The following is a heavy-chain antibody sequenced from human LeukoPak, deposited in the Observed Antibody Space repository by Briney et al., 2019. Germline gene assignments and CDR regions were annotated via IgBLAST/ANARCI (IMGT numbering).Heavy chain of an antibody. CDR2: IYTSGST. Sequence: SETLSLTCTVSGGSISSYYWSWIRQPPGKGLEWIGYIYTSGSTNYNPSLKSRVTISVDTSKNQFSLKLSSVTAADTAVYYCAGRPKSSIAARPGYFQHWGQGTLVTVSS. CDR3: AGRPKSSIAARPGYFQH. D-gene: IGHD6-6*01. CDR1: GGSISSYY. V-gene: IGHV4-4*09. J-gene: IGHJ1*01.